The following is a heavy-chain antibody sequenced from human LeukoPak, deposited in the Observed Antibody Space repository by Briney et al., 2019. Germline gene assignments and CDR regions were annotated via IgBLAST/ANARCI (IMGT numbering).Heavy chain of an antibody. V-gene: IGHV7-4-1*02. CDR1: GYTFTSYA. CDR2: INTNTGNP. J-gene: IGHJ4*02. CDR3: ARGFQLNYDFWSGYYVY. Sequence: ASVKVSCKASGYTFTSYAMNWVRQAPGQGLEWMGWINTNTGNPTYAQGFTGRFVFSLDTSVSTAYLQISSLKAEDTAVYYCARGFQLNYDFWSGYYVYWGQGTLVTVSS. D-gene: IGHD3-3*01.